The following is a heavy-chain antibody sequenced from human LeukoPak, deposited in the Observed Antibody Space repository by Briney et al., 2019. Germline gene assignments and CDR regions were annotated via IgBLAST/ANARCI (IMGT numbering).Heavy chain of an antibody. CDR1: GGSISSSSYY. J-gene: IGHJ4*02. CDR2: IYYSGST. Sequence: SETLSLTCTVSGGSISSSSYYWGWIRQPPGKGLEWIGSIYYSGSTYYNPSLKSRVTISVDTSKNQFSLKLSSVTAADTAVYYCARHKGYSSSWYAYWGQGTLVTVSS. V-gene: IGHV4-39*01. D-gene: IGHD6-13*01. CDR3: ARHKGYSSSWYAY.